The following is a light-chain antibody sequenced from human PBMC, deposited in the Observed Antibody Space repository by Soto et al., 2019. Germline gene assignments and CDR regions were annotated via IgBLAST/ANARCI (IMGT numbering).Light chain of an antibody. Sequence: EIVLTQSPATLSLSPGERATLSCRASQSVSSYLAWYQQKPGQAPRLLIYDASNRATGIPARFSGSGSGTDFTLTISRLEPEDSAVYYCQQRYVWLTFGGGTKVDIK. CDR2: DAS. CDR1: QSVSSY. J-gene: IGKJ4*01. CDR3: QQRYVWLT. V-gene: IGKV3-11*01.